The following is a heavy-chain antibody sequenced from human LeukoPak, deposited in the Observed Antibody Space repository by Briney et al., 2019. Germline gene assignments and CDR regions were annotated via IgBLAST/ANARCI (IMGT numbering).Heavy chain of an antibody. Sequence: SETLSLTCTVSGGSVSSGSYYWSWIRQPPGKGLEWIGYIYYSGSTNYNPSLKSRVTISVDTSKNQFSLKLSSVTAADTAVYYCARSNLLHNWFDPWGQGTLVTVSS. CDR3: ARSNLLHNWFDP. CDR2: IYYSGST. J-gene: IGHJ5*02. CDR1: GGSVSSGSYY. V-gene: IGHV4-61*01.